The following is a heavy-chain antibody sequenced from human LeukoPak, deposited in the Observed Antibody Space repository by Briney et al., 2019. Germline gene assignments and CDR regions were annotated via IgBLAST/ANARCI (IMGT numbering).Heavy chain of an antibody. D-gene: IGHD3-16*01. CDR3: AGGCRFGGVSPDFDY. J-gene: IGHJ4*02. V-gene: IGHV1-8*01. Sequence: ASVKVSCKASGYTFTSYDINWVRQATGRGLEWMGWMNPNSGNTGYAQKFQGRVTMTRNTYISTAYMELSTLRSEDTAVYYCAGGCRFGGVSPDFDYWGQGTLVTVSS. CDR1: GYTFTSYD. CDR2: MNPNSGNT.